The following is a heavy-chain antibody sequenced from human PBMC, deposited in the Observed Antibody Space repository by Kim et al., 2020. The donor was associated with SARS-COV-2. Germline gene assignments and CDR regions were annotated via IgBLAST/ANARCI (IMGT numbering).Heavy chain of an antibody. CDR1: GFTFPSSQ. CDR2: INRDGSQR. J-gene: IGHJ5*02. V-gene: IGHV3-7*01. CDR3: AREGGSDLFSTVNL. Sequence: GGSLRLSCVASGFTFPSSQMSWVRQAPGKALEWVATINRDGSQRYNVGSVKGRFIISRDNAKNSLFLQMNNLRPEDTGVYYCAREGGSDLFSTVNLWGQGALVTVSS. D-gene: IGHD2-15*01.